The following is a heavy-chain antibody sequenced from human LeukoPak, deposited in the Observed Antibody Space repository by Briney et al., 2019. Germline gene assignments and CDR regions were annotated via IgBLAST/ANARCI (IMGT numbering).Heavy chain of an antibody. CDR2: IYYSGST. CDR1: GGSISSYY. CDR3: ARGLDDFWSGFYYYYMDV. Sequence: PSETLSLTCTVSGGSISSYYWSWIRQPPGKGPEWIGYIYYSGSTNYNPSLKSRVTISVDTSKNQFSLKLSSVTAADTAVYYCARGLDDFWSGFYYYYMDVWGKGTTVTVSS. D-gene: IGHD3-3*01. V-gene: IGHV4-59*01. J-gene: IGHJ6*03.